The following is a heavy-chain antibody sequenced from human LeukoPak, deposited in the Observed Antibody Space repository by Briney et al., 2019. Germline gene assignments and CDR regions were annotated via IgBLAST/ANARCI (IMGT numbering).Heavy chain of an antibody. Sequence: SETLSLTCTVSGGSLTIGSCYWTWIRHYPGKGLEWIGYIHPSGITDYNPSLKSRVTMSLAMSQNQFSLKLTSVTAADTAIYYCARGQDAFKTGYWGQGTLVTVPS. V-gene: IGHV4-31*03. CDR3: ARGQDAFKTGY. CDR2: IHPSGIT. CDR1: GGSLTIGSCY. D-gene: IGHD5-24*01. J-gene: IGHJ4*02.